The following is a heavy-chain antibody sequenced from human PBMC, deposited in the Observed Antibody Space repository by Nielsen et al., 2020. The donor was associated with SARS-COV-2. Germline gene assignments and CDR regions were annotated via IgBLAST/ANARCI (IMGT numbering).Heavy chain of an antibody. J-gene: IGHJ4*02. Sequence: GGSLRLSCVGSGFTFSSYGMTWFRQAPGKGLEWVANIKHDGSEKYYVDFVKGRFTISRDNAKRLLSLQMNSLTAEDTAIYYCARVAFWSGYDYWGQGALVTVSS. CDR1: GFTFSSYG. CDR2: IKHDGSEK. V-gene: IGHV3-7*01. D-gene: IGHD3-3*01. CDR3: ARVAFWSGYDY.